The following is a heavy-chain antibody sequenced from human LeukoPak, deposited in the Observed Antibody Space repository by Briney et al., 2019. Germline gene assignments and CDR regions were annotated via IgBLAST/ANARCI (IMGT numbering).Heavy chain of an antibody. CDR1: GYSFTNYW. CDR2: IFPGDSPT. D-gene: IGHD3-3*01. V-gene: IGHV5-51*01. Sequence: GESLKISCKGSGYSFTNYWIGWVRQMPGKGLEWMGIIFPGDSPTRYSPSFQGQVTMSADKSISTAYLQWSSLRASDTAMYYCARSSVNWFDPWGQGTLVTVSS. CDR3: ARSSVNWFDP. J-gene: IGHJ5*02.